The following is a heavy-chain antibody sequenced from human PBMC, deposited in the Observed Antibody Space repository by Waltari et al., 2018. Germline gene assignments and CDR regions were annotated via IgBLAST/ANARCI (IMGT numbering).Heavy chain of an antibody. V-gene: IGHV4-4*02. D-gene: IGHD2-15*01. CDR1: GDYIRSRYW. Sequence: QLQLQQSGPGLVKPSESLSLTCAVSGDYIRSRYWWSWVRQPPGKGLEWIGQIHRSGRTHFNPSLESRVTMSIDTSNNQFSLKMPSATAADTAVYYCARDRGRGLYLDTWGQGTLVTVSP. J-gene: IGHJ4*02. CDR3: ARDRGRGLYLDT. CDR2: IHRSGRT.